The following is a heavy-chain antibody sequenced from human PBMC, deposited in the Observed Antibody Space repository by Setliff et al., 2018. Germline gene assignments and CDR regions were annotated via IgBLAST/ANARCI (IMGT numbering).Heavy chain of an antibody. Sequence: SETLSLTCTVSGGSINSGVYYWGWIRQPPGKGLEWIGRIYHGGDTYYNASLKSRLTISVDTSKNQFSLKVISVTAADTAVYYCARGRNIASRLLDSWGQGTLVTVSS. D-gene: IGHD6-6*01. CDR3: ARGRNIASRLLDS. CDR2: IYHGGDT. CDR1: GGSINSGVYY. V-gene: IGHV4-39*01. J-gene: IGHJ4*02.